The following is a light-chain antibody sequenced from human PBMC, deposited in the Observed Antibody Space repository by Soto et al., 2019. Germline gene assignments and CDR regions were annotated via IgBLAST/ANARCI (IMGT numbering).Light chain of an antibody. CDR1: QGVSSSY. CDR2: DAS. V-gene: IGKV3-20*01. CDR3: QHYGSSPCT. Sequence: EIVLTQSPGTLSLSPGERATLSCRASQGVSSSYVAWYQQKPGQAPRLLIYDASTRATGIPDRISGSGSGTDFTLTISRLEPEDFAVYYCQHYGSSPCTFGQGTRVEIK. J-gene: IGKJ1*01.